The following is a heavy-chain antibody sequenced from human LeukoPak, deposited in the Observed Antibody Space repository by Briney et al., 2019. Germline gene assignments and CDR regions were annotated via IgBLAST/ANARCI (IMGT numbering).Heavy chain of an antibody. Sequence: SETLSLTCTVSGGSASSGSYYWSWIRQPPGKGLEWIGYIYYSGSTNYNPSLKSRVTISVDTSKNQFSLKLSSVTAADTAVYYCARSHLWFGELLNYFDYWGQGTLVTVSS. V-gene: IGHV4-61*01. CDR1: GGSASSGSYY. D-gene: IGHD3-10*01. J-gene: IGHJ4*02. CDR3: ARSHLWFGELLNYFDY. CDR2: IYYSGST.